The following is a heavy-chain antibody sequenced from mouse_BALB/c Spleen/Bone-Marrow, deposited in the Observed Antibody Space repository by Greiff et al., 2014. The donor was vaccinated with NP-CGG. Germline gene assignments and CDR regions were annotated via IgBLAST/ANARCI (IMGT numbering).Heavy chain of an antibody. J-gene: IGHJ3*01. V-gene: IGHV14-3*02. Sequence: VQLQQSGAELVKPGASVKLSCTASGFNIKDTYMHWVKQRPEQGLEWIGRIDPANGNTKYDPKLQGKATITADTSSNTAYLQLSSLTSEDTAVYYCAFYYYGSSLFAYWGQGTLVTVSA. CDR1: GFNIKDTY. CDR3: AFYYYGSSLFAY. CDR2: IDPANGNT. D-gene: IGHD1-1*01.